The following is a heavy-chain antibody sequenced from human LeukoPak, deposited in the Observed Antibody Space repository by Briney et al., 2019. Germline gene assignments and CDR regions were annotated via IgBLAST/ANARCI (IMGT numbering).Heavy chain of an antibody. CDR1: GGSFSGYY. J-gene: IGHJ4*02. Sequence: SETLSLTCAVYGGSFSGYYWSWIRQPPGKGLEWIGEISYSGSTNYNPSLKSRVTISEDTSKNQFSLKLSSVSAADTAVYYCESPKRYDSSGYYYYWGQGTLVTVSS. CDR2: ISYSGST. CDR3: ESPKRYDSSGYYYY. D-gene: IGHD3-22*01. V-gene: IGHV4-34*01.